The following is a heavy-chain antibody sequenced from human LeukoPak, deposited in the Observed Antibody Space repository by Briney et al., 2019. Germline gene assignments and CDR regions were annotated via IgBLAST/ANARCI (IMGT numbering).Heavy chain of an antibody. CDR2: ISDDGRRE. V-gene: IGHV3-30*18. Sequence: GGSLRLSCAASGFIFISYGMHWVRQAPGKGLEWVGVISDDGRREDYADSVKGRFTISRDDSKDTLYLQMNSLRAEDTAVYYCAKRPSDYGDYVSYFDYWGQGTLVTVSS. D-gene: IGHD4-17*01. CDR1: GFIFISYG. CDR3: AKRPSDYGDYVSYFDY. J-gene: IGHJ4*02.